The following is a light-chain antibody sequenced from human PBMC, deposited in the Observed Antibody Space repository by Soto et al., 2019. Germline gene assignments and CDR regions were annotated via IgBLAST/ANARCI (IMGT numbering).Light chain of an antibody. Sequence: QSALTQPASVSGSPGQSITISCTGTSSDVVNYLLVSWYQQQPGKAPKLMIYEGTKRPAGVSDRFSGSKSGNTASLTISGLQAEDEAYYSCGSYARVRRAFGGGTQLTVL. CDR1: SSDVVNYLL. CDR3: GSYARVRRA. CDR2: EGT. V-gene: IGLV2-23*01. J-gene: IGLJ3*02.